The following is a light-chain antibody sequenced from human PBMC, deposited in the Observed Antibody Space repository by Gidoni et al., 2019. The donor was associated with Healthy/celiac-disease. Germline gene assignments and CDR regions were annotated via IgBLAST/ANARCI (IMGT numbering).Light chain of an antibody. CDR1: SSDVGGYNY. V-gene: IGLV2-14*01. CDR3: SSYTSSSTYV. CDR2: DVS. J-gene: IGLJ1*01. Sequence: QSALTQPASVSGSHGQSITISCPGTSSDVGGYNYVAWYQQPPGKAPKLMIYDVSNRPSGVSNRFSGSKSGNTASLTISGLQAEDEADYYCSSYTSSSTYVFGTGTKVTVL.